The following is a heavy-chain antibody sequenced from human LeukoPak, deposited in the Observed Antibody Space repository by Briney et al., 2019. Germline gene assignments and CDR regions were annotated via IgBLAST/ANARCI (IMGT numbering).Heavy chain of an antibody. D-gene: IGHD2-2*01. J-gene: IGHJ4*02. CDR1: GYSISSGYH. CDR3: ARTRYCSGTTCFSPELFDS. V-gene: IGHV4-38-2*01. Sequence: SETLSLTCAVSGYSISSGYHWGWIRQSPRKGLEWIGSIYHSGNTYYNPSLRSRVTISVDTSMNQFSLKLTSVTAADTAVYYCARTRYCSGTTCFSPELFDSWGQGTLVTVSS. CDR2: IYHSGNT.